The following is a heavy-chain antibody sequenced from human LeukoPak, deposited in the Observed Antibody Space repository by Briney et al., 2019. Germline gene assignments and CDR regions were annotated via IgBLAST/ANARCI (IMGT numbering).Heavy chain of an antibody. CDR2: IVGNGITI. V-gene: IGHV3-48*03. J-gene: IGHJ4*02. Sequence: GGSLRLSCAAFGFTFSSYDLNWVRQAPGKGLEWVSYIVGNGITIYYADSVKGRFTISRDNAKNSLYLQMNSLRAEDTAVYYCVRKLTGTTFFDYWGQGTLVTVSS. CDR3: VRKLTGTTFFDY. D-gene: IGHD1-1*01. CDR1: GFTFSSYD.